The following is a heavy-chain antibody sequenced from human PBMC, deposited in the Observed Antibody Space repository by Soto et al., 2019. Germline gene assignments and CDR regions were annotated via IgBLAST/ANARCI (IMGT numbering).Heavy chain of an antibody. V-gene: IGHV3-23*01. D-gene: IGHD3-22*01. J-gene: IGHJ4*02. CDR3: AKYQGTSGYSYGNDY. Sequence: PGGSLRLSCVASGFTFNRYAMTWVRQAPGKGLEWVSVISGDGRDTFYADSVRGRFTISRDNSKKTLYLQMDSLRADDTAMYYCAKYQGTSGYSYGNDYWGQGTLVTVSS. CDR1: GFTFNRYA. CDR2: ISGDGRDT.